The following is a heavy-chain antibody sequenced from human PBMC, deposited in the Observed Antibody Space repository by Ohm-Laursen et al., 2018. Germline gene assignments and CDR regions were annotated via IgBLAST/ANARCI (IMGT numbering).Heavy chain of an antibody. D-gene: IGHD3-22*01. V-gene: IGHV3-48*04. CDR3: AKDPHDSSGYYQTYFDY. J-gene: IGHJ4*02. CDR1: GFTFSSYA. Sequence: SLRLSCTASGFTFSSYAMTWVRQAPGKGLERVSYISSSGSTIYYADSVKGRFTISRDNAKNSLYLQMNSLRAEDTAVYYCAKDPHDSSGYYQTYFDYWGQGSLVTVSS. CDR2: ISSSGSTI.